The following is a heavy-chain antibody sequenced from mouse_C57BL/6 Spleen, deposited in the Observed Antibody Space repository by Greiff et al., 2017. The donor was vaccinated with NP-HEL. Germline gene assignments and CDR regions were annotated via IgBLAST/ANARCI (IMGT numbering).Heavy chain of an antibody. J-gene: IGHJ3*01. V-gene: IGHV5-9*01. CDR1: GFTFSSYT. D-gene: IGHD1-1*01. Sequence: EVKLMESGGGLVKPGGSLKPSCAASGFTFSSYTMSWVRQTPEKRLEWVATISGGGGNTYYPDSVKGRFTISRDNAKNTLYLQMSSLRSEDTALYYCARHYYGSSYGFAYWGQGTLVTVSA. CDR3: ARHYYGSSYGFAY. CDR2: ISGGGGNT.